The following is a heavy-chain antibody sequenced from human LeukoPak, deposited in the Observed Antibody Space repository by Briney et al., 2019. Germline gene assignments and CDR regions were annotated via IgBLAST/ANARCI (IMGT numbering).Heavy chain of an antibody. CDR3: ARGSGSGSYYD. V-gene: IGHV1-2*06. J-gene: IGHJ4*02. D-gene: IGHD3-10*01. CDR1: GYTFTGYY. CDR2: INPNNGGT. Sequence: ASVKVSCKASGYTFTGYYIHWVRQAPGQGLEWMGRINPNNGGTNYAQKLQGRVTMTTDTSTSTAYMELRSLRSDDTAVYYCARGSGSGSYYDWGQGTLVTVSS.